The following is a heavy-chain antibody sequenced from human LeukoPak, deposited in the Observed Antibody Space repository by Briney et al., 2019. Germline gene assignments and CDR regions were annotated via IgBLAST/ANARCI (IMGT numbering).Heavy chain of an antibody. Sequence: GRSLRLSCAASGFTFDDYAMHWVRQAPGKGLEWVSGISWNSGSIGYADSVKGRFTISRDNAKNSLCLQMNSLRAEDTALYYCAKVDAIYSSGWLEYLDYWGQGTLVTVSS. V-gene: IGHV3-9*01. D-gene: IGHD6-19*01. CDR3: AKVDAIYSSGWLEYLDY. J-gene: IGHJ4*02. CDR1: GFTFDDYA. CDR2: ISWNSGSI.